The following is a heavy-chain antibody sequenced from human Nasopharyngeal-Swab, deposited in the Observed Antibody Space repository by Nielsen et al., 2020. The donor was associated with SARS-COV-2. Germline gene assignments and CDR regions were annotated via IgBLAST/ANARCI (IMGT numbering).Heavy chain of an antibody. V-gene: IGHV4-30-2*01. J-gene: IGHJ4*02. Sequence: SETLSLTCAVSGASITSAGYSWNWIRQPPGKDLEWIGYINHSGNTHSNPSLWGRVTISEDTSSNQFSLTLTSVTAADTATYYCARIYTGRCTNNICIGYFDYWGQGALVTVSS. CDR1: GASITSAGYS. CDR2: INHSGNT. CDR3: ARIYTGRCTNNICIGYFDY. D-gene: IGHD2-15*01.